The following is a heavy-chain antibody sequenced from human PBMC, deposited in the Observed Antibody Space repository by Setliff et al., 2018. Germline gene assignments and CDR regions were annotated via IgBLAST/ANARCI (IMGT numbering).Heavy chain of an antibody. CDR3: AKVNTTLVSSYWYFDL. D-gene: IGHD1-26*01. CDR1: GVSISSSDYY. CDR2: VYYTGST. Sequence: SETLSLTCSVSGVSISSSDYYWGWIRQSPGKGLEWIGGVYYTGSTYYNPSLKSRVTLSDDTSKNQFSLTLTSVTAADTAVYYRAKVNTTLVSSYWYFDLWGRGTLVTVSS. V-gene: IGHV4-39*07. J-gene: IGHJ2*01.